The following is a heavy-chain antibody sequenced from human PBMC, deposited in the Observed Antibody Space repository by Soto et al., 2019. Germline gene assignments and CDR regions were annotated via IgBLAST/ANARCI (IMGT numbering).Heavy chain of an antibody. D-gene: IGHD2-15*01. Sequence: SETLSLTCTVSGGSIRNVYWSWIRQAPGKGLEWIGFIFHSGNAKYNPSLKSRVTISVDTSKNQFSLSLGSVTAADTAVYFCARAHAPTLPFDYWGQGTLVTVSS. CDR3: ARAHAPTLPFDY. CDR1: GGSIRNVY. J-gene: IGHJ4*01. CDR2: IFHSGNA. V-gene: IGHV4-59*01.